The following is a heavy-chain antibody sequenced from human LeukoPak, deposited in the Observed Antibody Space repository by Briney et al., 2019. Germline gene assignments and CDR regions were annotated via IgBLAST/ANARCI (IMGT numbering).Heavy chain of an antibody. CDR3: AAHPHSGFVSDAFDL. CDR2: IVVGSGNT. V-gene: IGHV1-58*01. CDR1: GFTFSNSA. J-gene: IGHJ3*01. D-gene: IGHD5-12*01. Sequence: SVKVSCKASGFTFSNSAVQWVRQAPGQRREWIGWIVVGSGNTNYAQKLQERVTITRDMSTSTAYMELSSLRSEDTAVFYCAAHPHSGFVSDAFDLWGQGTMVTASS.